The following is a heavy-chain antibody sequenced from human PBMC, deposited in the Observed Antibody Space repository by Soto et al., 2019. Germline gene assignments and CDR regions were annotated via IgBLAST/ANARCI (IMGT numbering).Heavy chain of an antibody. J-gene: IGHJ4*02. D-gene: IGHD3-10*01. Sequence: GGSLRLSCAASGFTFSSYAMSWVRQAPGKGLEWVSAISGSGGSTYYADSVKGRFTISRDNSKNTLYLQVNSLRAEDTAVYYCAKDLTPYYGSGSYRDYWGQGTLVTVSS. CDR1: GFTFSSYA. CDR3: AKDLTPYYGSGSYRDY. CDR2: ISGSGGST. V-gene: IGHV3-23*01.